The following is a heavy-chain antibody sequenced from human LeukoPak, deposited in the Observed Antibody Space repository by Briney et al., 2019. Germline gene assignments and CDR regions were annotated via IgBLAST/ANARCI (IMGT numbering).Heavy chain of an antibody. D-gene: IGHD1-26*01. J-gene: IGHJ5*02. CDR1: GGSINSGAYY. CDR2: IYTSGST. Sequence: SQTLSLTCSVSGGSINSGAYYWSWIRQSAGKGLEWIGRIYTSGSTNYNPSLESRVTVSGDTSKNQFSLKQTSVTAADTAVYYCARVSGVSFPFDPWGQGTLVTVSS. CDR3: ARVSGVSFPFDP. V-gene: IGHV4-61*02.